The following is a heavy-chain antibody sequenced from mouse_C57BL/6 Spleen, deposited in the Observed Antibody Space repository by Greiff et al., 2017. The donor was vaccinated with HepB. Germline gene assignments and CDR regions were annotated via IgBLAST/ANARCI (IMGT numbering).Heavy chain of an antibody. J-gene: IGHJ4*01. V-gene: IGHV1-69*01. CDR3: ATCLYYVNYRYAMDY. CDR2: IDPSDSYT. CDR1: GYTFTSYW. Sequence: QVQLQQPGAELVMPGASVKLSCKASGYTFTSYWMHWVKQRPGQGLEWIGEIDPSDSYTNYNQKFKGKSTLTVDKSSSTAYMQLSSLTSEDSAVYYGATCLYYVNYRYAMDYWGQGTSVTVSS. D-gene: IGHD2-1*01.